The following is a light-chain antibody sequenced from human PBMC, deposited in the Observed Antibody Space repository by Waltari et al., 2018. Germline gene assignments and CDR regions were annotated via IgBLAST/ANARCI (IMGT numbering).Light chain of an antibody. V-gene: IGKV3-20*01. CDR3: QNHERLPAT. Sequence: ELVLTQSPGTLSLSPGERATLSCRASQSVSKYLAWYQQRPGQAPSLLIYAASTRATGIPDRFSGSGYGTDFSLIISRLEPEDCAVYYCQNHERLPATFGQGTKVEIK. CDR2: AAS. CDR1: QSVSKY. J-gene: IGKJ1*01.